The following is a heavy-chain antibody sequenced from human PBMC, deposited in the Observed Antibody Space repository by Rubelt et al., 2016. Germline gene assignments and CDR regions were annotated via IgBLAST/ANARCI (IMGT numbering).Heavy chain of an antibody. CDR1: GGSFSGYY. CDR3: ARGRMGFHYYYYGMDV. Sequence: QVQLQQWGAGLLKPSETLSLTCAVYGGSFSGYYWSWIRQPPGKGLEWIGEINHSGSTNYNPSLKSQVSISVDTSKNPISLKLSAVTAADTAGYYCARGRMGFHYYYYGMDVWGQGTTVTVSS. V-gene: IGHV4-34*01. D-gene: IGHD1-26*01. J-gene: IGHJ6*02. CDR2: INHSGST.